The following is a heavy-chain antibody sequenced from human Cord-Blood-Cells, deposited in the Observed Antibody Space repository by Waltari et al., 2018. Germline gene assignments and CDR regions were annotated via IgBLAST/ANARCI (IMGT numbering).Heavy chain of an antibody. J-gene: IGHJ4*02. D-gene: IGHD4-4*01. Sequence: QVQLVESGGGVVQPGRSLRLSCAASGFTFNSYGMHWARQAPGKGLEWVAVISYDGSNKYYADSVKGRFTISRDNSKNTLYLQMNSLRAEDTAVYYCAKSLRLQYYFDYWGQGTLVTVSS. V-gene: IGHV3-30*18. CDR3: AKSLRLQYYFDY. CDR2: ISYDGSNK. CDR1: GFTFNSYG.